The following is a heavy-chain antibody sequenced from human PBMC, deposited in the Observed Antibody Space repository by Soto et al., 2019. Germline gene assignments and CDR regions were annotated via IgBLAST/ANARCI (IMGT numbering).Heavy chain of an antibody. D-gene: IGHD1-20*01. CDR2: IIPIFGTA. J-gene: IGHJ5*02. CDR1: GGTFSSYA. Sequence: QVQLVQSGAEVKKPGSSVKVSCKASGGTFSSYAISWVRQAPGQGLEWMGGIIPIFGTANYAQKFQGRVTITADESTSTSYMELSSLRSEDTAVYYCARETSRVGLRVSLWVTGGFDPWGQGTLVTVSS. CDR3: ARETSRVGLRVSLWVTGGFDP. V-gene: IGHV1-69*01.